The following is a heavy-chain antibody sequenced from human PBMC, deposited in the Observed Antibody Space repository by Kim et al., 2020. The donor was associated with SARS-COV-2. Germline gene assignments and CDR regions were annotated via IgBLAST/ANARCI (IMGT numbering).Heavy chain of an antibody. Sequence: GGSLRLSCAASGFTFSSYGMHWVRQAPGKGLEWVAVIWYDGSNKYYADSVKGRFTISRDNSKNTLYLQMNSLRGEDTAVYYCAREALDYDILTGYHLDYWGQVTLVTVSS. CDR1: GFTFSSYG. CDR3: AREALDYDILTGYHLDY. J-gene: IGHJ4*02. D-gene: IGHD3-9*01. V-gene: IGHV3-33*01. CDR2: IWYDGSNK.